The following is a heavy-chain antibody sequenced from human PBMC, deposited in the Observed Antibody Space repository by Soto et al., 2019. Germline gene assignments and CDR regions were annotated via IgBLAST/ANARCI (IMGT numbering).Heavy chain of an antibody. CDR3: AREDDGGDSLAV. D-gene: IGHD2-21*02. J-gene: IGHJ6*02. Sequence: SETLSLTCTVSGDSISSDYYHWTWIRQSPGKGLEWIGYIHHSGSILYNPSLKSRVTISVDTSKNQFSLHLTSVTAADTAVYFCAREDDGGDSLAVWGQGTTVTVSS. CDR2: IHHSGSI. CDR1: GDSISSDYYH. V-gene: IGHV4-30-4*08.